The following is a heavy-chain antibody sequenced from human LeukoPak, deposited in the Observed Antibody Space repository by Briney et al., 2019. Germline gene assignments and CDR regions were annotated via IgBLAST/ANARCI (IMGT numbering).Heavy chain of an antibody. Sequence: KASETLSLTCTVSGGSISSYYWSWLRQPPGKGLEWIGYIYYSGSTNYNPSLKSLVTISVDTSKNQFSLKLSSVTAADTAVYYCARGGSSWYYYYYYMDVWGKGTTVTVSS. D-gene: IGHD6-13*01. CDR1: GGSISSYY. CDR3: ARGGSSWYYYYYYMDV. J-gene: IGHJ6*03. V-gene: IGHV4-59*01. CDR2: IYYSGST.